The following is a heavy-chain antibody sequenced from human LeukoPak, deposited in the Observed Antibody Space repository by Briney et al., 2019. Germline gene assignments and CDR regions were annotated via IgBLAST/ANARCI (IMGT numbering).Heavy chain of an antibody. V-gene: IGHV1-2*02. CDR3: ARNILGYYYYYMDV. CDR2: INPNSGGT. D-gene: IGHD3-9*01. CDR1: GYTFTCYY. Sequence: GASVKVSCKASGYTFTCYYIHWVRQAPGQGLEWMGWINPNSGGTNYAQKFQGRVTMTRDTSISTAYMELSRLRSDDTAVYYCARNILGYYYYYMDVWGKGTTVTVSS. J-gene: IGHJ6*03.